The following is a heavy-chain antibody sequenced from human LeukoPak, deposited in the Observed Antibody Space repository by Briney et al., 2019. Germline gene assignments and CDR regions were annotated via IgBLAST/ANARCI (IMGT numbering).Heavy chain of an antibody. D-gene: IGHD4-17*01. J-gene: IGHJ4*02. CDR1: GFTFRLYV. V-gene: IGHV3-23*01. Sequence: PGGSLRFSCAASGFTFRLYVMTWVRQAPGKGLEWVSAITGSGGSIYYADSVRGRFTISRDISKSTLYLQMNSLRAEDTAVYYCAHPSTPDYGGLDYWGQGTLVTVSS. CDR3: AHPSTPDYGGLDY. CDR2: ITGSGGSI.